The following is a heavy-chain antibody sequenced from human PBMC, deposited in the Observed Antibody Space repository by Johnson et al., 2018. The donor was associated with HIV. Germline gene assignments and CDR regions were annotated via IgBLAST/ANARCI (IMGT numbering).Heavy chain of an antibody. D-gene: IGHD5-18*01. CDR3: ARAYSYGAFDS. J-gene: IGHJ3*02. CDR1: GFTVSTNY. CDR2: IYSGDTT. Sequence: VQLVESGGGLVQPGGSLRLSCASGFTVSTNYMSWVRQAPGKGLEWVSVIYSGDTTYYADSVKGRFTISRDNSKNTLYLQMNSLRAEDTAVYYCARAYSYGAFDSWGLGTKVTVSS. V-gene: IGHV3-66*01.